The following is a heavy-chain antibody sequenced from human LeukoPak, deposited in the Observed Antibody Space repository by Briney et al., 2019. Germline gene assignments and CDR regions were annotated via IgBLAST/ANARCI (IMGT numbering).Heavy chain of an antibody. J-gene: IGHJ6*02. CDR2: IYYSGST. D-gene: IGHD6-19*01. Sequence: SETLSLTCTVSGGSISSYYWSWIRQPPGKGLEWIGYIYYSGSTNYNPSLKSRVTISVDTSKNQFSLKLSSVTAADTAVYYCARSGSGHYYYYGMDVWGQGTTVTVSS. CDR1: GGSISSYY. CDR3: ARSGSGHYYYYGMDV. V-gene: IGHV4-59*01.